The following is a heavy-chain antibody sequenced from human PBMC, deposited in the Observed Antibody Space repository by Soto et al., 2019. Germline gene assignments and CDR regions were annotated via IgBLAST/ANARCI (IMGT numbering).Heavy chain of an antibody. CDR3: ARVDPNGGTSSNYFDF. CDR1: GYSFPDHW. J-gene: IGHJ4*02. Sequence: GESLKISCQGSGYSFPDHWIGWVRQMPGKGLEWMGIIFPADYDIKYSPTFQGQVAISADRSIKTAYLQWSSLKASDTAMYYCARVDPNGGTSSNYFDFWGPGTLVTVSS. V-gene: IGHV5-51*01. D-gene: IGHD2-15*01. CDR2: IFPADYDI.